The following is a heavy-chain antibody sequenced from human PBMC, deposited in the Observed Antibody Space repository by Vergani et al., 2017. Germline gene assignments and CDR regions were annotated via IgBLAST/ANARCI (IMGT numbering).Heavy chain of an antibody. V-gene: IGHV4-39*01. CDR1: GGSISSSSYY. D-gene: IGHD3-22*01. Sequence: QLQLQESGPGLVKPSETLSLTCTVSGGSISSSSYYWGWIRQPPGKGLEWIGSIYYSGSTYYNPSLKSRVTISVDTSKNQFSLKLSSVTAADTAVYYCARLFYDSRGYYYVPFDIWGQGTMVTVSS. J-gene: IGHJ3*02. CDR2: IYYSGST. CDR3: ARLFYDSRGYYYVPFDI.